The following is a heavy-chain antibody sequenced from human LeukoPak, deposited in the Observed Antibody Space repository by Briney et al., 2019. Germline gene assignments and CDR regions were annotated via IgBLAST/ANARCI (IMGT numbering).Heavy chain of an antibody. J-gene: IGHJ6*03. CDR2: IYYSGST. CDR3: ARGAWIQGYYYYMDV. CDR1: GGSISSYY. D-gene: IGHD5-18*01. Sequence: SETLSLTCTVSGGSISSYYWSWIRQPPGKGLEWIGYIYYSGSTNYNPSLKSRVTISVDTSKNQFSLKLSSVTAGDTAVYYCARGAWIQGYYYYMDVWGKGTTVTVSS. V-gene: IGHV4-59*01.